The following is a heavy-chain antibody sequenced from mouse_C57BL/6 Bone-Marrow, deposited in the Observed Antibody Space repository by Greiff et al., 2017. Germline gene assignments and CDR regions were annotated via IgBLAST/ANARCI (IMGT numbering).Heavy chain of an antibody. CDR2: INYDGSST. V-gene: IGHV5-16*01. J-gene: IGHJ3*01. Sequence: RVESEGGLVQPGSSMKLSCTASGFTFSDYYMAWVRQVPEKGLEWVANINYDGSSTYYLDSLKSRFIISRDNAKNILYLQMSSLKSEDTATYYCARGDYYGSQFAYWGQGTLVTVSA. CDR1: GFTFSDYY. D-gene: IGHD1-1*01. CDR3: ARGDYYGSQFAY.